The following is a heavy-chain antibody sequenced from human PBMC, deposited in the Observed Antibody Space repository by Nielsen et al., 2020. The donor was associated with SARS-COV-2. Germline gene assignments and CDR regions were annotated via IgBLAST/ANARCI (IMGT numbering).Heavy chain of an antibody. V-gene: IGHV3-48*02. Sequence: GESLKISCAASGFTFSASSMNWVRQAPGRGLEWISYINGGETHIYYAASVKGRFTNFRDNAKNALYLQMNSLRDDDTAVYYCARQTVSSYELRRKYYYYIDVWGKGTTVTVSS. CDR2: INGGETHI. CDR1: GFTFSASS. J-gene: IGHJ6*03. D-gene: IGHD1-26*01. CDR3: ARQTVSSYELRRKYYYYIDV.